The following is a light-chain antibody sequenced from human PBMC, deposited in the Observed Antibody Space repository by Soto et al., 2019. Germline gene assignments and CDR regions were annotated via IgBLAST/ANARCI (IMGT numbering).Light chain of an antibody. V-gene: IGKV1-27*01. Sequence: DIQMTQSPSSLSASVGDRVTITCRASQGISNYLAWYQQKPGKVPKLLIYAASTLQSGVPSRFSGSGSGTDFTLTINSLQPEDVATYYCQKYNSASTWTFGQGTKVDI. CDR3: QKYNSASTWT. J-gene: IGKJ1*01. CDR2: AAS. CDR1: QGISNY.